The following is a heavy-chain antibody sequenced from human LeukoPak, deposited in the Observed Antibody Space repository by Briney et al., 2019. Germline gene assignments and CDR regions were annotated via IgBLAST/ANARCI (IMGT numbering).Heavy chain of an antibody. Sequence: GGSLRLSCAASGFTVSSNYMSWVRHAPGKGLEGGSVIYSGGSTYYADSVKGRFTTSRDNSKNTLYLQMNSLRAEGTAVYYCARGSTVTTYGAFDYWGQGTLVTVSS. V-gene: IGHV3-66*02. J-gene: IGHJ4*02. CDR3: ARGSTVTTYGAFDY. D-gene: IGHD4-17*01. CDR1: GFTVSSNY. CDR2: IYSGGST.